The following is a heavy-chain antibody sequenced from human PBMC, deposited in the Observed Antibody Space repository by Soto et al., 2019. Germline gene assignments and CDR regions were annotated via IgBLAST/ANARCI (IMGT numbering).Heavy chain of an antibody. CDR2: ISSDGSNA. V-gene: IGHV3-30*18. Sequence: QVQLVESGGGVVQPGRSLRLSCAGSGFIFSNHGMNWVRQAPGKGLEWVAVISSDGSNAYYADSVKGRFTISRDNSKNTLYLQMNSLTTEDTAVYYCAKGGAWHYQFEYWGQGTLVTVSS. CDR3: AKGGAWHYQFEY. J-gene: IGHJ4*02. D-gene: IGHD1-7*01. CDR1: GFIFSNHG.